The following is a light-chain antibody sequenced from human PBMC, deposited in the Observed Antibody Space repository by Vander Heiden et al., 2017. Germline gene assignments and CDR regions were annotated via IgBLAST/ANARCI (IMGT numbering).Light chain of an antibody. V-gene: IGLV1-51*02. J-gene: IGLJ3*02. CDR2: EDN. Sequence: QSVLTQPPSVSAAPGLKVTISCSASNSNICDYFVSWYQQLPGTAPKVLIYEDNKRPSGIPDRFSGSKSGTSATLGITGLQTGDEATYYCGTWDDSLNAVVFGGGTRLTVL. CDR3: GTWDDSLNAVV. CDR1: NSNICDYF.